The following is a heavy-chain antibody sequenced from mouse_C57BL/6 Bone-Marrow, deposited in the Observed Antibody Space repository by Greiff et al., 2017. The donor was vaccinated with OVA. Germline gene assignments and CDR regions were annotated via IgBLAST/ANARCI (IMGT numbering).Heavy chain of an antibody. CDR3: ARWGYDGRDFDY. J-gene: IGHJ2*01. Sequence: VQLKESGPGLAKPSQTLSLTCSVTGYSITSDYWNWIRQFPGNKLEYIGYISYGGGTSYNPSLKNRISILPATSSSPSSLQLKSVTTEDTATDYCARWGYDGRDFDYWGQGTTLTVSS. CDR2: ISYGGGT. CDR1: GYSITSDY. D-gene: IGHD2-2*01. V-gene: IGHV3-8*01.